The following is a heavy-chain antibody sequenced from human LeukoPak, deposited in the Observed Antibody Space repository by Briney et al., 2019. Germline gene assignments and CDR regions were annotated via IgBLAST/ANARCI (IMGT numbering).Heavy chain of an antibody. Sequence: SETLSLTCTVSGGTISSYYWSWIRQPPGKGLEWIGYIYYSGSTNYNPSLKSRVTISVDTSKNQFSLKLSSVTAADTAVYYCASLRIAARPYWGQGTLVTVSS. CDR3: ASLRIAARPY. J-gene: IGHJ4*02. V-gene: IGHV4-59*08. CDR2: IYYSGST. CDR1: GGTISSYY. D-gene: IGHD6-6*01.